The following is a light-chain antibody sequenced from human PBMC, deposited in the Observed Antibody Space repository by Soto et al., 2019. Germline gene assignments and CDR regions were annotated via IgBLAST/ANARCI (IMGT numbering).Light chain of an antibody. CDR2: GAS. CDR3: QQSHSTPLT. J-gene: IGKJ4*01. Sequence: DIKLTQSPSSLSAYVGDRVAITCRASLRISKYLNWYQQKPGKAPKLLIYGASTLQSGVPSRFSGSGSGKDFTLTITNLQPEDSATYFCQQSHSTPLTFGGGTKLEI. V-gene: IGKV1-39*01. CDR1: LRISKY.